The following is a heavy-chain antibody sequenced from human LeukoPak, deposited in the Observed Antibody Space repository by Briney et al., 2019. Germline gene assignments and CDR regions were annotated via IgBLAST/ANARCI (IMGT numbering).Heavy chain of an antibody. Sequence: GGSLRLSCAASGFNFDDYTMHWVRQTPGKGLEWVSLISWDGSGTYYADSVKGRFTVSRDNSKNSLYLQMNSLRTDDTALYYCTKIGVADSLDSWGQGTLVTVSS. CDR3: TKIGVADSLDS. J-gene: IGHJ4*02. CDR1: GFNFDDYT. CDR2: ISWDGSGT. D-gene: IGHD6-19*01. V-gene: IGHV3-43*01.